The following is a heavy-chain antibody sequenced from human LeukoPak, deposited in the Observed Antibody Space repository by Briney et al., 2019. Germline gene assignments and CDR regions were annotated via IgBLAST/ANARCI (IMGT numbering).Heavy chain of an antibody. V-gene: IGHV4-39*07. J-gene: IGHJ5*02. D-gene: IGHD3-10*01. CDR2: IFYSGST. CDR1: GGSISTSNYY. CDR3: ARVRGSGFDP. Sequence: PSETLSLTCTVSGGSISTSNYYWGWVRQPPGKGLEWIGNIFYSGSTYYSPSLKSRVTISVDTSKNQFSLKLSSVTAADTAVYYCARVRGSGFDPWGQGTLVTVSS.